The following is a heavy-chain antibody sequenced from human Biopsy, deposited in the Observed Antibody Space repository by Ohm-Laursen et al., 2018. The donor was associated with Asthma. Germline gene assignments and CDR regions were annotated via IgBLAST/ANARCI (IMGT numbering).Heavy chain of an antibody. CDR3: ARCQVGYSSGWSLLLKKIYYSGMDV. CDR2: ILTKFDIT. D-gene: IGHD6-19*01. CDR1: GGSFSNFA. Sequence: GASVKVSCKASGGSFSNFAFSWVRQAPGHGLGWMGTILTKFDITSYAEKFQGRVTITADKSTSTTYMEVTSLRSEDTAIYYCARCQVGYSSGWSLLLKKIYYSGMDVWGQGTAVTVSS. V-gene: IGHV1-69*04. J-gene: IGHJ6*02.